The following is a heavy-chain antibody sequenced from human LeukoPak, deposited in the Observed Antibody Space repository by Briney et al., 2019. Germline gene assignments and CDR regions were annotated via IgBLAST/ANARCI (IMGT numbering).Heavy chain of an antibody. D-gene: IGHD3-22*01. CDR1: GGTFSSYA. J-gene: IGHJ4*02. CDR3: ARDSRFYYDSSGYYYGDFDY. CDR2: IIPIFGTA. Sequence: SVKVSCKASGGTFSSYAISWVRQAPGQGLEWMGGIIPIFGTANYARKFQGRVTITADESTSTAYMELSSLRSEDTAVYYCARDSRFYYDSSGYYYGDFDYWGQGTLVTVSS. V-gene: IGHV1-69*13.